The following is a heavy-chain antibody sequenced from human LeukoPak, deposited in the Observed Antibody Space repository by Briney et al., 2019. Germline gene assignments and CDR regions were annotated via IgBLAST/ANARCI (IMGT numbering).Heavy chain of an antibody. CDR3: TRDPGRGHPPDY. CDR2: LYTSGST. CDR1: GDSISSGDSY. J-gene: IGHJ4*02. D-gene: IGHD2-15*01. V-gene: IGHV4-61*02. Sequence: SETLSLTCTVSGDSISSGDSYWRWIRQPAGKGLEWIGRLYTSGSTTYNPSFKSRVTISVDMSKNEFSLKLSSVTATDTAVYYCTRDPGRGHPPDYWGQGTLVTVSS.